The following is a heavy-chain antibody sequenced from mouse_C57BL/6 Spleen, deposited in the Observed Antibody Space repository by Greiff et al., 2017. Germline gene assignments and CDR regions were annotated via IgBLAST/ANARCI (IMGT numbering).Heavy chain of an antibody. D-gene: IGHD1-1*01. CDR1: GYSITSGYY. CDR3: ARDGSSSWFAY. J-gene: IGHJ3*01. V-gene: IGHV3-6*01. CDR2: ISYDGSN. Sequence: EVKLMESGPGLVKPSQSLSLTCSVTGYSITSGYYWNWIRQFPGNKLEWMGYISYDGSNNYNPSLKNRISITRDTSKNQFFLKLNSVTTEDTATYYCARDGSSSWFAYWGQGTLVTVSA.